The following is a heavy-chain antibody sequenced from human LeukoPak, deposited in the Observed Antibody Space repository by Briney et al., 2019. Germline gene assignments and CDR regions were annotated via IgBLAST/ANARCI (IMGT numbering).Heavy chain of an antibody. D-gene: IGHD6-6*01. J-gene: IGHJ5*02. V-gene: IGHV1-69*05. Sequence: GASVKVSCKASGGTFSSYAISWVRQAPGQGLEWMGGIIPIFGTANYAQKFQGRVTMTTDTSTSTAYMELRSLRSDDTAVYYCARPMVEYSSSKAWFDPWGQGTLVTVSS. CDR1: GGTFSSYA. CDR3: ARPMVEYSSSKAWFDP. CDR2: IIPIFGTA.